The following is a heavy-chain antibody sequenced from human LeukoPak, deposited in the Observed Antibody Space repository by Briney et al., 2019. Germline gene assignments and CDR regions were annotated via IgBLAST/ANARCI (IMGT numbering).Heavy chain of an antibody. CDR2: INPSGGST. J-gene: IGHJ4*02. CDR3: ARGDCSRGSCYLLDH. Sequence: ASVKVSCKASGYTFTSYYMHWVRQAPGQGLAWMGIINPSGGSTSYAQKFQGRVTVTRDTSTSTVYMELSSLRSEDTAVYYCARGDCSRGSCYLLDHWGQGTLVTVSS. D-gene: IGHD2-15*01. V-gene: IGHV1-46*01. CDR1: GYTFTSYY.